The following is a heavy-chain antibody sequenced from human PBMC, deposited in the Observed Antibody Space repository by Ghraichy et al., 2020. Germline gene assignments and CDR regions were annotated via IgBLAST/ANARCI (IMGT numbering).Heavy chain of an antibody. CDR3: ARALVITFGGVIDAFDI. Sequence: GGSLRLSCAASGFTFSSYSMNWVRQAPGKGLEWVSSISSSSSYIYYADSVKGRFTISRDNAKNSLYLQMNSLRAEDTAVYYCARALVITFGGVIDAFDIWGQGTMVTVSS. CDR2: ISSSSSYI. V-gene: IGHV3-21*01. D-gene: IGHD3-16*02. CDR1: GFTFSSYS. J-gene: IGHJ3*02.